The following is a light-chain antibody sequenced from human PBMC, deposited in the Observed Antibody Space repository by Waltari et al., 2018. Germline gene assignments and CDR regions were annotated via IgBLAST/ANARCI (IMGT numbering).Light chain of an antibody. J-gene: IGKJ4*01. CDR1: QDISSY. Sequence: DIQFTQSPSFLSASVGHRITITCRASQDISSYLAWYQQKPGRAPKVLISGASSLQSGVASRFSGSGSGTEFNLTISSLQPEDFATYYCQQVKTYPLTFGGGTKVEIK. CDR3: QQVKTYPLT. V-gene: IGKV1-9*01. CDR2: GAS.